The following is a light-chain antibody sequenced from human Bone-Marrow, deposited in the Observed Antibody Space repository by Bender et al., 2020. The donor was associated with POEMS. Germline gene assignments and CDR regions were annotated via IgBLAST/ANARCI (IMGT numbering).Light chain of an antibody. Sequence: SYELTQPPSVSVSPGQTASITCSGDKLGDKYACWYQQKPGQSPVRVIYQDTKRPSGIPERFSGSNSGNTATLTISGTQAMDEADYYCQAWDSSTVVFGGGTKLIVL. V-gene: IGLV3-1*01. CDR1: KLGDKY. CDR2: QDT. CDR3: QAWDSSTVV. J-gene: IGLJ2*01.